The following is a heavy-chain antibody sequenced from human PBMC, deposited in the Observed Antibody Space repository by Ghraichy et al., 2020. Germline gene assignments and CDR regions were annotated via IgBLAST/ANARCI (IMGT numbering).Heavy chain of an antibody. CDR1: GYTFTSSG. V-gene: IGHV1-18*04. Sequence: ASVKVSCKASGYTFTSSGISWVRQAPGQGLEWMGWISAYNGNTNYAQKLQGRVTMTTDTSTSTAYMELRSLRSDDTAVYYCARALLPYSGSYWGVDYWGQGILVTVSS. J-gene: IGHJ4*02. CDR2: ISAYNGNT. D-gene: IGHD1-26*01. CDR3: ARALLPYSGSYWGVDY.